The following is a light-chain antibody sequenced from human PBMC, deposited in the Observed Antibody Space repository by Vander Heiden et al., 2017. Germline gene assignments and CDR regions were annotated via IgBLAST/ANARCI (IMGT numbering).Light chain of an antibody. J-gene: IGKJ4*01. CDR3: RQALQIPIT. Sequence: DLVLTQSPLSLPVTPGEPASISCRSSQSLLHSNGYNYLDWFLQKPGQSPQLLIYLGSNRASGVPDRFSGSGSGTDFTLKISRVEAEDVGVYYSRQALQIPITFGGGTKVDIK. CDR1: QSLLHSNGYNY. V-gene: IGKV2-28*01. CDR2: LGS.